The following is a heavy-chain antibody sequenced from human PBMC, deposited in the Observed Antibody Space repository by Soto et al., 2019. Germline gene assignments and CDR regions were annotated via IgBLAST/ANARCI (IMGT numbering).Heavy chain of an antibody. V-gene: IGHV3-64D*08. CDR1: GFTFSSYA. CDR2: ISSNGGST. J-gene: IGHJ4*02. D-gene: IGHD1-20*01. CDR3: VKELTGLTIDY. Sequence: GGSLRLSCSASGFTFSSYAMHWVRQAPGKGLEYVSAISSNGGSTYYADSVKGRFTISRDNSKNTLYLQMSSLRAEDTAVYYCVKELTGLTIDYWGQGTLVTVSS.